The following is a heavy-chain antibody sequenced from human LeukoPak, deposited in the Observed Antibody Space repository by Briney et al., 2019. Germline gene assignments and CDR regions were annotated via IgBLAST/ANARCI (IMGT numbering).Heavy chain of an antibody. CDR1: GGSFSGYY. Sequence: SETLSLTCAVYGGSFSGYYWSWIRQPPGKGLEWIGEINHSGSTNYNPSLKSRVTISVDTSKNQFSLNLSSVTAADTAVYYCARAAVTTSRYFQHWGQGTLVTVSS. D-gene: IGHD4-17*01. CDR3: ARAAVTTSRYFQH. V-gene: IGHV4-34*01. J-gene: IGHJ1*01. CDR2: INHSGST.